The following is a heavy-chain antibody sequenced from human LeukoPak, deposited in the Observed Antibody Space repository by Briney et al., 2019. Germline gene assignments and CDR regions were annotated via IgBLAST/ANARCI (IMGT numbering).Heavy chain of an antibody. J-gene: IGHJ1*01. V-gene: IGHV3-48*01. D-gene: IGHD3-10*01. CDR3: AKDPLLLWFAGHFQH. CDR1: GFTFSSYS. CDR2: ISSSSSTI. Sequence: GGSLRLSCAASGFTFSSYSMNWVRQAPGKGLEWVSYISSSSSTIYYADSVKGRFTISRDNSKNTLYLQMNSLRAEDTAVYYCAKDPLLLWFAGHFQHWGQGTLVTVSS.